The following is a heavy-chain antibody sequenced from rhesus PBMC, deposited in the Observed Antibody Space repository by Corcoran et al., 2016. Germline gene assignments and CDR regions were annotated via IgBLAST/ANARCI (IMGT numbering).Heavy chain of an antibody. D-gene: IGHD6-25*01. Sequence: QVQLQESGPGLVKPSETLSLTCAVSGGSISDDYYWSWIRQPPGKGLEWIGYIYVSGRGTNSIPSLKSHVTISIDTSKNQFSLKLSSVTAADTAVYYCASPIAAVRYYFDYWGQGVLVTVSS. CDR2: IYVSGRGT. V-gene: IGHV4-106*01. J-gene: IGHJ4*01. CDR1: GGSISDDYY. CDR3: ASPIAAVRYYFDY.